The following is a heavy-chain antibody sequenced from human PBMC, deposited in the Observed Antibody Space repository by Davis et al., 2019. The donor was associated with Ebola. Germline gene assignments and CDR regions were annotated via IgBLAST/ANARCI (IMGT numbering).Heavy chain of an antibody. J-gene: IGHJ4*02. Sequence: PSETLSLTCTVSGGDMSGFFWSWIRQSDVRGLEWIGRVHSGGVTRYNPSVKSRVTMSIDTSKKQFSLKLSSVTAADTAMYYCAERGGSVWGQGTLVTVSS. CDR3: AERGGSV. CDR2: VHSGGVT. D-gene: IGHD3-16*01. V-gene: IGHV4-4*07. CDR1: GGDMSGFF.